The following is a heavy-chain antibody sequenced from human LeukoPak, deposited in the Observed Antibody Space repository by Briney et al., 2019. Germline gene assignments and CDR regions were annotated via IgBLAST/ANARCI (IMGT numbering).Heavy chain of an antibody. Sequence: PSETLSLTCAVSGGSISSSNWWNWVRQSPGKGLEWIGSIYYSGTAYYNPSLKSRFTMSVDTSKNQFSLKLSSVTAADTTLYYCARRAGSGWYDYWGQGTLVTVSS. D-gene: IGHD6-19*01. CDR2: IYYSGTA. J-gene: IGHJ4*02. CDR3: ARRAGSGWYDY. CDR1: GGSISSSNW. V-gene: IGHV4-39*01.